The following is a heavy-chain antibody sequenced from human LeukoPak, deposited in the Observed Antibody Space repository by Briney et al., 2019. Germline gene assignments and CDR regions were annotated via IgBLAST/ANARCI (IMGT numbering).Heavy chain of an antibody. J-gene: IGHJ3*02. CDR3: ARDVVSYDSSGYYYVSDAFDI. CDR2: IYYSEST. CDR1: GGSISSYY. D-gene: IGHD3-22*01. V-gene: IGHV4-59*01. Sequence: SETLSLTCTVSGGSISSYYWSWIRQPPGKGLEWIGYIYYSESTNYNPSLKSRVTISVDTSKNQFSLKLSSVTAADTAVYYCARDVVSYDSSGYYYVSDAFDIWGQGTMVTVSS.